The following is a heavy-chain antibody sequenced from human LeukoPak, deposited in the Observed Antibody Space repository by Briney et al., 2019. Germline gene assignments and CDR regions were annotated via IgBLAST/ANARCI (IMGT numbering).Heavy chain of an antibody. CDR2: ISNRGNTI. CDR3: ARSTYDDSHTFDI. D-gene: IGHD5-12*01. J-gene: IGHJ3*02. Sequence: GGSLRLSCAASGFTFSDYYMSWIRQAPGKGLEWVSYISNRGNTIYYADSVKGRFTISRDNAKNSLYLQMNSLRAEDTAVYYCARSTYDDSHTFDIWGQGTMGTVSS. V-gene: IGHV3-11*04. CDR1: GFTFSDYY.